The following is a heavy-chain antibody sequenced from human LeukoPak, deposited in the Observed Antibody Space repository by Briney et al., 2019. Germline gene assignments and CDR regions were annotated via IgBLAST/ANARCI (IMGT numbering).Heavy chain of an antibody. D-gene: IGHD3-22*01. CDR2: IYYSGST. CDR3: ARAASYDSSGPIDY. CDR1: GGSISSSSYY. J-gene: IGHJ4*02. V-gene: IGHV4-39*07. Sequence: PSETLSLTCTVSGGSISSSSYYWGWIRQPPGKGLEWIGSIYYSGSTYYNPSLKSRVTISVDTSKNQFSLKLSSVTAADTAVYYCARAASYDSSGPIDYWGQGTLVTVSS.